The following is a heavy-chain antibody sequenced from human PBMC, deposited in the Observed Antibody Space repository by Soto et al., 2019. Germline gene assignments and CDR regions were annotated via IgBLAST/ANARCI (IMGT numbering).Heavy chain of an antibody. CDR1: GFTSSSYW. Sequence: EVQLVESGGGLVQPGGSLRLSCAASGFTSSSYWIHWVRQAPGKGQVWVSRISNDGSSTNYADSVKGRVTISRDNVKNTVYLQMNRLRAEATAVSYCARDTYFYDSSDHFSADAFDIWGQGTMVTVSS. CDR2: ISNDGSST. CDR3: ARDTYFYDSSDHFSADAFDI. D-gene: IGHD3-22*01. V-gene: IGHV3-74*01. J-gene: IGHJ3*02.